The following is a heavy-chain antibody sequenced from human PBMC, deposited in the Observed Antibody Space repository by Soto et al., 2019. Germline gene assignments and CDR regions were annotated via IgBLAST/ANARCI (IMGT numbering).Heavy chain of an antibody. CDR3: AALGVGLSADS. Sequence: GESLKISCKGSGYKFTTSWIGWVRQMPGKGLEWMGTIYPGDSDTKYGPSFQGQVTISADNSISTAYLQWSSLQASDTAMYYCAALGVGLSADSWGQAPLVTVSS. CDR2: IYPGDSDT. CDR1: GYKFTTSW. J-gene: IGHJ5*02. D-gene: IGHD1-26*01. V-gene: IGHV5-51*01.